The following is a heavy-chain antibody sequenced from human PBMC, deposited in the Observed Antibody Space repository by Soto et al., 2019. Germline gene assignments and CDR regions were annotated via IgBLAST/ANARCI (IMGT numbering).Heavy chain of an antibody. CDR3: AREDRSSGYYDDPKENYYGRDV. J-gene: IGHJ6*02. V-gene: IGHV1-69*12. Sequence: QVQLVQSGAAVKKPGSSVKVSCKASGGTFSSYAISWVRQAPGQGLEWMVGIIPIFGTANYAQKFQGRVTIPADESTSTAYMELSSMRSEDTALYYCAREDRSSGYYDDPKENYYGRDVWGQGTTVTVSS. CDR2: IIPIFGTA. D-gene: IGHD3-22*01. CDR1: GGTFSSYA.